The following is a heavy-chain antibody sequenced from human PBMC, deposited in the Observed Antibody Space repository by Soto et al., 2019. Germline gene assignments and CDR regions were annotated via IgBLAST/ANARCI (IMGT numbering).Heavy chain of an antibody. J-gene: IGHJ3*02. CDR3: ARVRRGAFDI. CDR1: GGSISSGGYY. CDR2: IYYSGST. V-gene: IGHV4-31*03. D-gene: IGHD3-16*01. Sequence: ASETLSLTCTVSGGSISSGGYYWSWIRQHPGKGLEWIGYIYYSGSTYYNPSLKSRVTISVDTSKNQFSLKLSSVTAADTAVYYCARVRRGAFDIWGQGTMVTVSS.